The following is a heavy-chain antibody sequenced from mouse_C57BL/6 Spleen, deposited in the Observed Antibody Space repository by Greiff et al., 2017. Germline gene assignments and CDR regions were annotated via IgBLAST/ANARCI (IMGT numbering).Heavy chain of an antibody. V-gene: IGHV14-4*01. J-gene: IGHJ2*01. CDR3: TTEGTTGVEGY. CDR2: IDPENGDT. D-gene: IGHD1-1*01. Sequence: VQLQQSGAELVRPGASVKLSCTASGFNINDDYMHWVKQRPEQGLEWIGWIDPENGDTEYAPKFQGKATITADPSSNTAYLQLNSLTSEDTAVYYCTTEGTTGVEGYWGQGTTLTVSS. CDR1: GFNINDDY.